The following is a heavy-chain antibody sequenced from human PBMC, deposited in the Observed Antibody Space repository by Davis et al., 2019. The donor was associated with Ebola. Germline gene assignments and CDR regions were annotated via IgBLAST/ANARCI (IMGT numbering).Heavy chain of an antibody. CDR3: AKASYGDYSLYYYYGMDV. J-gene: IGHJ6*02. CDR2: IRSKANSYAT. CDR1: GFTFSGSA. Sequence: GGSLRLSCAASGFTFSGSAMHWVRQASGKGLEWVGRIRSKANSYATAYAASVKGRFTISRDDSKNTAYLQMNSLKTEDTAVYYCAKASYGDYSLYYYYGMDVWGQGTTVTVSS. D-gene: IGHD4-17*01. V-gene: IGHV3-73*01.